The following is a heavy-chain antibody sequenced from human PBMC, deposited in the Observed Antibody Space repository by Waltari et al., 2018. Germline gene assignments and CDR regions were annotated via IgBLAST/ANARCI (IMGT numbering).Heavy chain of an antibody. D-gene: IGHD5-12*01. J-gene: IGHJ3*01. Sequence: QLQLQESGPRLVRPSETLSLICRVSGVSITSNRNYWAWIRQSPGQGLEWIGPGSYSGTTYSSPSVKSRVSVSRDTSKNQVSLILGSVTAADMAVYYCATYIGASVGTAAFDVWGQGTMVTVSS. CDR1: GVSITSNRNY. CDR3: ATYIGASVGTAAFDV. V-gene: IGHV4-39*01. CDR2: GSYSGTT.